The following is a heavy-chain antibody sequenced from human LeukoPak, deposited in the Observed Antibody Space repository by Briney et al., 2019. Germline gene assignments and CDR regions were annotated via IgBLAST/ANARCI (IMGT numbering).Heavy chain of an antibody. CDR3: VRGQYSAFDI. CDR1: GDSVSGNIVA. V-gene: IGHV6-1*01. Sequence: SPPLSLPFAVSGDSVSGNIVAWNWIRQSPSRGLEWLGRTYRGSSYYAPSMKSRISISPDTSKNQFSLHLNSVTPEDTAVYFCVRGQYSAFDIWGQGTLVSVSS. D-gene: IGHD2-21*01. CDR2: TYRGSS. J-gene: IGHJ3*02.